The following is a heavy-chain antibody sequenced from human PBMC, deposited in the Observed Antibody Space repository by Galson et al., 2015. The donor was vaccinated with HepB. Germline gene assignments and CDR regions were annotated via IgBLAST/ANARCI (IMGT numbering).Heavy chain of an antibody. CDR3: VKDLQYCSSTSCYYAFDM. Sequence: SLRLSCAASGFIFTTYGMRWVRQAPGKGLEWVALISYDGNNRYYADSAKGRFTISRDNFKNTLYLQMNSLRAEDAAVYYCVKDLQYCSSTSCYYAFDMWGQGTMVIVSA. CDR2: ISYDGNNR. V-gene: IGHV3-30*18. J-gene: IGHJ3*02. D-gene: IGHD2-2*01. CDR1: GFIFTTYG.